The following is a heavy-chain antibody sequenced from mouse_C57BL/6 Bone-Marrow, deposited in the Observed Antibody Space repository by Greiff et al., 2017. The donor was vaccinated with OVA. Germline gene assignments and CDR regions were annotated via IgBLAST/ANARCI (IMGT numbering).Heavy chain of an antibody. Sequence: EVQLVESGEGLVKPGGSLKLSCAASGFTFSSYAMSWVRQTPEKRLEWVAYISSGGDYIYYADTVKGRFTISRDNARNTLYLQMSSLKSEDTAMYYCTRDQILYYGSSFAYWGQGTLVTVSA. CDR3: TRDQILYYGSSFAY. CDR1: GFTFSSYA. D-gene: IGHD1-1*01. CDR2: ISSGGDYI. J-gene: IGHJ3*01. V-gene: IGHV5-9-1*02.